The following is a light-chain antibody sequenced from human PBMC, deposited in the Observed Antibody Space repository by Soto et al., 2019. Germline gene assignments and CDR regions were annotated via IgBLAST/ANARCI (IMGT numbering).Light chain of an antibody. V-gene: IGKV3-20*01. Sequence: EIVLTQSPGTLSLSPGERATLSCRASQSVSSSYLAWYQQKPGQAPRPLIYGASSRATGIPDRFSGSGSGTDFTLTICRLEPEDFAVYYCQQYGSSPLYTFGQGTKLEIK. J-gene: IGKJ2*01. CDR3: QQYGSSPLYT. CDR2: GAS. CDR1: QSVSSSY.